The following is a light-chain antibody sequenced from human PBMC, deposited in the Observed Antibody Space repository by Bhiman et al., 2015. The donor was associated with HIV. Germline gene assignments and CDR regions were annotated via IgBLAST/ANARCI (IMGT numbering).Light chain of an antibody. Sequence: SYEVTQPPSVSVSPGQTASITCSGDKLGDKYACWYQQKPGQSPILIIYQDDKRPSGIPERFSGSNSGDTATLTISETQALDEADYYCQAWDSNTGVFGTGTKVTVL. J-gene: IGLJ1*01. CDR1: KLGDKY. CDR3: QAWDSNTGV. V-gene: IGLV3-1*01. CDR2: QDD.